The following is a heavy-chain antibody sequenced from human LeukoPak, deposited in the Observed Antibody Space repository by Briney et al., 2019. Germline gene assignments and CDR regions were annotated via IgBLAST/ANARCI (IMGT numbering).Heavy chain of an antibody. CDR3: ARQAVGADSGVYFDY. CDR2: IYTSGST. Sequence: SKTLSLTCTVSGGSISSYYWSWIRQPPGKGLEWIGYIYTSGSTNYNPSLKSRVTISVDTSKNQFSLKLSSVTAADTAVYYCARQAVGADSGVYFDYWGQGALVTVSS. CDR1: GGSISSYY. V-gene: IGHV4-4*09. J-gene: IGHJ4*02. D-gene: IGHD1-26*01.